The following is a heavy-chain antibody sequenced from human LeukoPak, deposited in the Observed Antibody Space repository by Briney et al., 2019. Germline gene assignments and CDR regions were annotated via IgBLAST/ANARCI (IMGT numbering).Heavy chain of an antibody. J-gene: IGHJ6*04. D-gene: IGHD3-22*01. CDR3: AELGITMIRGV. CDR1: GFTFSSYS. Sequence: GGSLRLSCAASGFTFSSYSMNWVRQAPAKGLEWVSYISSSGSTIYYADSVKGRFTISRDNAKNSLYLQMNRLRAEDTAVYYCAELGITMIRGVWGKGTTVTISS. CDR2: ISSSGSTI. V-gene: IGHV3-48*04.